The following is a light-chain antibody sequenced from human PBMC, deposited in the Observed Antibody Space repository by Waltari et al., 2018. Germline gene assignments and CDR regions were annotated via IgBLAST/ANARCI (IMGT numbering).Light chain of an antibody. CDR3: QQYGTSPIYS. Sequence: EIVLTQSPGTLSLSPGERVTLSCRASQNVRRNFIGWYQQKPGQVPRLLVYDASSRATGIPDRFSGSGSGTDFSLSISTLEPEDSAVYYCQQYGTSPIYSFGQGTKLEIK. V-gene: IGKV3-20*01. J-gene: IGKJ2*03. CDR1: QNVRRNF. CDR2: DAS.